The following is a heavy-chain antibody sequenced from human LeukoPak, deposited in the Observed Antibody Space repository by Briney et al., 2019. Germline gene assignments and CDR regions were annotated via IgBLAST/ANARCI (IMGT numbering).Heavy chain of an antibody. J-gene: IGHJ1*01. CDR2: IYYSGST. CDR3: ASLSGEYFQH. Sequence: SETLSLTCTVSGGSISSSSYYWGWIRQPPGKGLEWIGSIYYSGSTYYNPSLKSRVTISVDTSKNQFSLKLSSVTAADTAVYYCASLSGEYFQHWGQGTLVTVSS. CDR1: GGSISSSSYY. D-gene: IGHD2/OR15-2a*01. V-gene: IGHV4-39*01.